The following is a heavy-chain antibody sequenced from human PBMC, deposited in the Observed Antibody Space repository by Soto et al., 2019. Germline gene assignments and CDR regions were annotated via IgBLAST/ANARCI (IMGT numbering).Heavy chain of an antibody. D-gene: IGHD2-15*01. CDR1: GYTFTSYY. V-gene: IGHV1-46*03. J-gene: IGHJ4*02. CDR3: ARERGCSGGSCYSHFDY. CDR2: INPSGGST. Sequence: GASVKVSCKASGYTFTSYYMHWVRQAPGQGLEWMGIINPSGGSTSYAQKFQGRVTMTRDTSTSTVYMELSSLRSEDTAVYYCARERGCSGGSCYSHFDYWGQGTLVTVSS.